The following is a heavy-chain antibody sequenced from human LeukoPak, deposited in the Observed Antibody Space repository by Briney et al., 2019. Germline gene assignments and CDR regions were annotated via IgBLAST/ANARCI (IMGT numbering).Heavy chain of an antibody. J-gene: IGHJ6*03. D-gene: IGHD3-9*01. CDR3: ARVVRYFDWLSQHDYYYYMDV. CDR2: MNPNSGNT. V-gene: IGHV1-8*01. CDR1: GYTFTSYD. Sequence: ASVKVSCKASGYTFTSYDINWVRQATGQGLEWMGWMNPNSGNTGYAQKFQGRVTVTRNTSISTAYMELSSLRSEDTAVYYCARVVRYFDWLSQHDYYYYMDVWGKGTTVTISS.